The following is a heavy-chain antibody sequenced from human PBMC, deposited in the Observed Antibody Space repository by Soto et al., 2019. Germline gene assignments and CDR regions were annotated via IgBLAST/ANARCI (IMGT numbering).Heavy chain of an antibody. V-gene: IGHV1-18*01. CDR3: VRNGYYDSSGYYLDY. J-gene: IGHJ4*02. Sequence: ASVKVSCKASGYTFTSYGISWVRQAPGQGLEWMGWISAYNGNTNYAQKLQGRVTMTTDTSTSTAYMELRSLRSDDTAVYYCVRNGYYDSSGYYLDYWGQGTLVTVS. D-gene: IGHD3-22*01. CDR2: ISAYNGNT. CDR1: GYTFTSYG.